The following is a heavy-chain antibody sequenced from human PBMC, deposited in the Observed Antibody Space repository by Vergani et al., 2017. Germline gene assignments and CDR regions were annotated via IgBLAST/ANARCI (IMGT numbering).Heavy chain of an antibody. D-gene: IGHD1-14*01. CDR1: GFTFSSYE. CDR2: ISSSGSTI. J-gene: IGHJ6*02. V-gene: IGHV3-48*03. Sequence: EVQLVESGGGLVQPGGSLRLYCAASGFTFSSYEMNWVRQAPGKGLEWVSYISSSGSTIYYADSVKGRFTISRDNAKNSLYLQMNSLRAEDTAVYYCAREDNGNGGSSGVNRGDPGQYYGMDVWGQGTTVTVSS. CDR3: AREDNGNGGSSGVNRGDPGQYYGMDV.